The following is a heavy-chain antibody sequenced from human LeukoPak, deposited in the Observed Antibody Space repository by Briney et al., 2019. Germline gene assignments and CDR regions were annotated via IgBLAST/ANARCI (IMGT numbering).Heavy chain of an antibody. CDR2: INHSGST. Sequence: SETLSLACAVYGGSFSGYYWSWIRQPPGKGLEWIGEINHSGSTNYNPSLKSRVTISVDTSKNQFSLKLSSVTAADTAVYYCARGIRRAGRQFDYWGQGTLVTVSS. D-gene: IGHD6-19*01. CDR3: ARGIRRAGRQFDY. J-gene: IGHJ4*02. CDR1: GGSFSGYY. V-gene: IGHV4-34*01.